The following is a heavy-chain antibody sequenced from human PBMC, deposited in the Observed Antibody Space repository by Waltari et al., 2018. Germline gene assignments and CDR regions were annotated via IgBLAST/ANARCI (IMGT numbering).Heavy chain of an antibody. V-gene: IGHV4-34*01. Sequence: QVQLQQWGAGLLKPSATLSLTCAVYGGSFSGYYWTWIRQPPGKGLEWIGEINHSGSTNYNPSLKSRVTISVDTSKNQFSLKLSSVTAADTAVYYCARGGGWRSLDYWGQGTLVTVSS. CDR3: ARGGGWRSLDY. CDR1: GGSFSGYY. J-gene: IGHJ4*02. CDR2: INHSGST. D-gene: IGHD3-16*01.